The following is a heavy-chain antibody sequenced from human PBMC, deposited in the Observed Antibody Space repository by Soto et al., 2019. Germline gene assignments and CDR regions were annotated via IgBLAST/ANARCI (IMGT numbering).Heavy chain of an antibody. D-gene: IGHD5-12*01. CDR3: ARIDREYSGYDLVDY. CDR2: INHSGST. J-gene: IGHJ4*02. CDR1: GGSFSGYY. Sequence: SQTLSLTCAVYGGSFSGYYWSWIRPPPGKGLEWIGEINHSGSTNYNPSLKSRVTISVDTSKNQFSLKLSSVTATDTAVYYCARIDREYSGYDLVDYWGQGTLVTVSS. V-gene: IGHV4-34*01.